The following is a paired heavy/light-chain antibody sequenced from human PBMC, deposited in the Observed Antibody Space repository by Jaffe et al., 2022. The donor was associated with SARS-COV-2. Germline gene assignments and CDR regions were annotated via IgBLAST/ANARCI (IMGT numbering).Heavy chain of an antibody. CDR1: GFSLSTSGVG. J-gene: IGHJ5*02. CDR2: IYWNDDK. CDR3: AHAQGIGLSNYDILTGRYPGGLRSWFDP. Sequence: QITLKESGPTLVKPTQTLTLTCTFSGFSLSTSGVGVGWIRQPPGKALEWLALIYWNDDKRYSPSLKSRLTITKDTSKNQVVLTMTNMDPVDTATYYCAHAQGIGLSNYDILTGRYPGGLRSWFDPWGQGTLVTVSS. D-gene: IGHD3-9*01. V-gene: IGHV2-5*01.
Light chain of an antibody. CDR2: GAS. J-gene: IGKJ3*01. Sequence: EIVLTQSPGTLSLSPGERATLSCRASQSVSSSYLAWYQQKPGQAPRLLIYGASSRATGIPDRFSGSGSGTDFTLTISRLEPEDFAVYYCQQYGSSRFTFGPGTKVDIK. CDR3: QQYGSSRFT. V-gene: IGKV3-20*01. CDR1: QSVSSSY.